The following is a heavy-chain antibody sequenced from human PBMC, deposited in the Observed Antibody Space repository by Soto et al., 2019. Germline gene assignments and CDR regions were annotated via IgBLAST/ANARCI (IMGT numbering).Heavy chain of an antibody. CDR3: ARAIGDITIFGVAIKNHYYYYGMDV. CDR1: GGSFSGYY. D-gene: IGHD3-3*01. J-gene: IGHJ6*02. V-gene: IGHV4-34*01. CDR2: INHSGST. Sequence: PSETLSLTCAVYGGSFSGYYWSWIRQPPGKGLEWIGEINHSGSTNYNPSLKSRVTISVDTSKNQFSLKLSSVTAADTAVYYCARAIGDITIFGVAIKNHYYYYGMDVWGQGTTVTSP.